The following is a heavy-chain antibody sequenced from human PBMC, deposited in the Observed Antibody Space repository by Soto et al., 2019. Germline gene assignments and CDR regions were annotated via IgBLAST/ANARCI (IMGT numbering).Heavy chain of an antibody. CDR1: DASFRAADYS. Sequence: SETLSLTCTVSDASFRAADYSWSWIRQPQGTGPEWIGYTYYNGDTKYNPSLQSRVTISVDRSKAQFYLTLTSVTAADTAVYFGARARYYDWCFDLWGLGAPVTVSS. CDR3: ARARYYDWCFDL. CDR2: TYYNGDT. J-gene: IGHJ4*02. D-gene: IGHD3-9*01. V-gene: IGHV4-61*08.